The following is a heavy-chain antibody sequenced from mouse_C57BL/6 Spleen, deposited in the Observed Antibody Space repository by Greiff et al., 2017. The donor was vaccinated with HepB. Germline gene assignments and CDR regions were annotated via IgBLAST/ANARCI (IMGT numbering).Heavy chain of an antibody. CDR2: IDPENGDT. CDR1: GFNIKDDY. CDR3: TTLMSPFDY. Sequence: EVQLHQSGAELVRPGASVKLSCTASGFNIKDDYMHWVKQRPEQGLEWIGWIDPENGDTEYASKFQGKATITADTSSNTAYLQLSSLTSEDTAVYYCTTLMSPFDYWGQGTTLTVSS. J-gene: IGHJ2*01. V-gene: IGHV14-4*01.